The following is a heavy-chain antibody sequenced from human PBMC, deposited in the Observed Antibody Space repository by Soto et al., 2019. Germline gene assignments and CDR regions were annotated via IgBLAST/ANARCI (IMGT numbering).Heavy chain of an antibody. J-gene: IGHJ4*02. CDR2: MNEDGSEI. CDR3: VRDVGFDYAN. D-gene: IGHD2-2*01. V-gene: IGHV3-7*01. Sequence: EVQLVESGGALVQPGGSLRISCVGSGFNFRAYWMSWVRQAPGKGLEWVATMNEDGSEIYYVGSVKGRFAISRDNDENSLHLQISFVSAEDTGVYFCVRDVGFDYANWGQGTLVTVSS. CDR1: GFNFRAYW.